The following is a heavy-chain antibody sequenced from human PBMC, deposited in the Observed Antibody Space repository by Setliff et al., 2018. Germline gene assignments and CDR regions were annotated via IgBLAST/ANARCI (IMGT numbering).Heavy chain of an antibody. CDR1: GGSFSGYY. J-gene: IGHJ4*02. CDR3: ARRRLFWSGQMVDY. Sequence: SETLSLTCAVYGGSFSGYYWNWIRQPPGKGLEWIGEINHSGSTNYNPSLKSRVTISVDTSKNQFSLKLSSVTAADTAVYYCARRRLFWSGQMVDYWGQGTLVTVSS. D-gene: IGHD3-3*01. V-gene: IGHV4-34*01. CDR2: INHSGST.